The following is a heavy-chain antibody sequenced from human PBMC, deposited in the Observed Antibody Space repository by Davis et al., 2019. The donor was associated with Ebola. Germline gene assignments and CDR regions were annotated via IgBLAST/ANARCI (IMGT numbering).Heavy chain of an antibody. CDR3: AKGTLTNYCRAAFDV. J-gene: IGHJ3*01. Sequence: PGGSLRLSCAASGFTFSSYAMNWVRQAPGKGLEWVSGIGGSGDTPHYADSVKGRFTISRDSSKNTVYLQINSLRGEDTAVYYCAKGTLTNYCRAAFDVWGQGTMVTVSS. CDR2: IGGSGDTP. V-gene: IGHV3-23*01. CDR1: GFTFSSYA. D-gene: IGHD2-8*01.